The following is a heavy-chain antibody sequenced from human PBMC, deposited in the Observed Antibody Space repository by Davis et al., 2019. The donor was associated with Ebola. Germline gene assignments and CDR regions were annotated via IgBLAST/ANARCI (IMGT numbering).Heavy chain of an antibody. CDR3: TSTYSSGRTHSGDY. CDR1: GFTFTGSA. V-gene: IGHV3-73*01. D-gene: IGHD6-19*01. Sequence: GGSLRLSCAASGFTFTGSAMHWVRQASGKGLEWVGRIRSKANSYATAYAASVKGRFTISRDDSKNTAYLQMNSLKTEDTAVYYCTSTYSSGRTHSGDYWGQGTLVTVSS. CDR2: IRSKANSYAT. J-gene: IGHJ4*02.